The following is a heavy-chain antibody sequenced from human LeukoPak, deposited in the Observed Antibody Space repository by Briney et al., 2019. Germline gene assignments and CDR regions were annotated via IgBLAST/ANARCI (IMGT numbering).Heavy chain of an antibody. Sequence: ASVKVSCKASGGTFSSYAISWVRQAPGQGLEWMGTINPSGGSTSYAQKFQGRVTMTRDTSTSTVYMELSSLRSEDTAVYYCVRDRTDYYDSSGYHDYWGQGTLVTVSS. J-gene: IGHJ4*02. CDR2: INPSGGST. V-gene: IGHV1-46*01. D-gene: IGHD3-22*01. CDR1: GGTFSSYA. CDR3: VRDRTDYYDSSGYHDY.